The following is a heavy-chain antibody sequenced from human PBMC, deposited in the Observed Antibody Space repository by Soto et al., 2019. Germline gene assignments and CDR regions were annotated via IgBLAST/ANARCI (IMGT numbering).Heavy chain of an antibody. CDR3: AKMRWLQLSEFDY. CDR2: ISGSGGST. D-gene: IGHD5-12*01. J-gene: IGHJ4*02. Sequence: GGSLRLSCAASGFTFSSFGMHWVRQAPGKGLEWVAVISGSGGSTYYADSVKGRFTISRDNSKNTLYLQMNSLRAEDTAVYYCAKMRWLQLSEFDYWGQGTLVTVSS. V-gene: IGHV3-23*01. CDR1: GFTFSSFG.